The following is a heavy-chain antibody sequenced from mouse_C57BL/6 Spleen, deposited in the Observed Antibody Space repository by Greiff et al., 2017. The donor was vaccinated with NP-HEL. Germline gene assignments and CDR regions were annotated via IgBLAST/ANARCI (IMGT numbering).Heavy chain of an antibody. CDR2: IYPGDGDT. J-gene: IGHJ1*03. V-gene: IGHV1-80*01. D-gene: IGHD2-4*01. CDR3: ARSEDLDDYALYWYFDV. CDR1: GYAFSSYW. Sequence: QVQLEQSGAELVKPGASVKISCKASGYAFSSYWMNWVKQRPGKGLEWIGQIYPGDGDTNYNGKFKGKATLTADKSSSTAYMQLSSLTSEDSAVYFCARSEDLDDYALYWYFDVWGTGTTVTVSS.